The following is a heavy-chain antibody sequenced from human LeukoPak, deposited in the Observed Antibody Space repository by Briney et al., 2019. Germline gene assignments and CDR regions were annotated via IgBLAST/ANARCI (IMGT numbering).Heavy chain of an antibody. D-gene: IGHD4-17*01. J-gene: IGHJ6*03. CDR1: GFTFSSYS. Sequence: PGGSLRLSCAASGFTFSSYSMNWVRQAPGKGLEWVSYISSSSSTIYYADSVKGRFTISRDNAKSSLFLQMSSLRAEDTALYYCARPTHDYGDYAGSYFYYMDVWGKGTTVTVSS. CDR2: ISSSSSTI. CDR3: ARPTHDYGDYAGSYFYYMDV. V-gene: IGHV3-48*01.